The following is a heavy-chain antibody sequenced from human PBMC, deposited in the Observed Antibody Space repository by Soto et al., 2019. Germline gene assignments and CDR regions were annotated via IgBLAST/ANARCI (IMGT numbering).Heavy chain of an antibody. CDR1: GGSISSGGYY. D-gene: IGHD2-21*02. CDR2: IYYSGST. CDR3: ARVCGGDCHNGMDV. Sequence: SETLSLTCTVSGGSISSGGYYWSWIRQHPGKGLEWIGYIYYSGSTYYKQSLKSRVNISVDTSKNQFSLKLSFVTAADTAVYYCARVCGGDCHNGMDVWGQGTTVS. V-gene: IGHV4-31*03. J-gene: IGHJ6*02.